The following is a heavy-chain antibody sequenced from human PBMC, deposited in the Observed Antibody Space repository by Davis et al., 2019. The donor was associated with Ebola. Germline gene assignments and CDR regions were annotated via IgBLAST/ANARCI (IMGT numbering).Heavy chain of an antibody. CDR1: GGTFSSYT. CDR2: INAGNGNT. CDR3: ARGYYYYYYGMDV. V-gene: IGHV1-3*01. J-gene: IGHJ6*04. Sequence: ASVKVSCKASGGTFSSYTISWVRQAPGQRLEWMGWINAGNGNTKYSQKFQGRVTITRDTSASTAYMELSSLRSEDTAVYYCARGYYYYYYGMDVWGKGTTVTVSS.